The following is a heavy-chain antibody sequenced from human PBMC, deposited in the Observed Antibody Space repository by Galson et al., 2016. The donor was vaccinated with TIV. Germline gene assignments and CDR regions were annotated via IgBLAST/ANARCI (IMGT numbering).Heavy chain of an antibody. D-gene: IGHD1-26*01. CDR1: GFTFSSYA. V-gene: IGHV3-30*04. Sequence: SLRLSCAASGFTFSSYAMRWVRQAPAKGLEWVALISYDGGNKVYADSVKGRFTFSRDNSKNTLYLQMNSLRPEDTAVYYCVRERGGTHSRFDYWGQGTLVSVSS. CDR2: ISYDGGNK. J-gene: IGHJ4*02. CDR3: VRERGGTHSRFDY.